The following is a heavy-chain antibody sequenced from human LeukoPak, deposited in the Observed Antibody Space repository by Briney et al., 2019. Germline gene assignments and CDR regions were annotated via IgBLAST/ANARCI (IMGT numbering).Heavy chain of an antibody. CDR2: FTSGGNST. V-gene: IGHV3-23*01. D-gene: IGHD2-15*01. CDR3: AGTVAAPDYYYGMDV. Sequence: PGGSLRLSCAASGFTFSSYAMSWVRQAPGKGLEWVSTFTSGGNSTYYADSVKGRFTISRDNSKNTLYLQMNSLRAEDTAVYYCAGTVAAPDYYYGMDVWGQGTTVTVSS. J-gene: IGHJ6*02. CDR1: GFTFSSYA.